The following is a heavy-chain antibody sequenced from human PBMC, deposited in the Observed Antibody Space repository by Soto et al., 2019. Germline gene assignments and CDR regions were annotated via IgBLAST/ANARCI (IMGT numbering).Heavy chain of an antibody. J-gene: IGHJ5*02. Sequence: QVQLVQSGAEVKKPGASVKVSCKASGYTFTSYAMHWVRQAPGQRREWMGWINAGNGNTKYWQKLQGRVTITRDTSASTAYMELSSLRSEDTAVYYCARGSVVGFDPWGQGTLVTVSS. CDR1: GYTFTSYA. V-gene: IGHV1-3*01. CDR3: ARGSVVGFDP. CDR2: INAGNGNT. D-gene: IGHD2-15*01.